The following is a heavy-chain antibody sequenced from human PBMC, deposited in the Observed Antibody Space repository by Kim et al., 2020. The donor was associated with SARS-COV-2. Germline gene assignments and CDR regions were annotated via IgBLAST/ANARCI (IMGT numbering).Heavy chain of an antibody. Sequence: SLKSRVTISVDTSKNQFSLKLSSVTAADTAVYYCARCRFLAVAGTKNCDYWGQGTLVTVSS. CDR3: ARCRFLAVAGTKNCDY. D-gene: IGHD6-19*01. J-gene: IGHJ4*02. V-gene: IGHV4-34*01.